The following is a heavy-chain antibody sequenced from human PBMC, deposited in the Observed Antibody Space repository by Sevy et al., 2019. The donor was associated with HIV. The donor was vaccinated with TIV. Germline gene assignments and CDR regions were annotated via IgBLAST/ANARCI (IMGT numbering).Heavy chain of an antibody. J-gene: IGHJ6*02. CDR3: TPQADYDFWSGYTVRYYYYYGMDV. CDR1: GFGFDTYA. Sequence: GGSLRLSCAASGFGFDTYAMSWVRQAPGKGLEWVGRIKSKTDGGTTDYAAPVKGRFTISRDDSKNTLYLQMNSLKTEDTAVYYCTPQADYDFWSGYTVRYYYYYGMDVWGQGTTVTVSS. V-gene: IGHV3-15*01. CDR2: IKSKTDGGTT. D-gene: IGHD3-3*01.